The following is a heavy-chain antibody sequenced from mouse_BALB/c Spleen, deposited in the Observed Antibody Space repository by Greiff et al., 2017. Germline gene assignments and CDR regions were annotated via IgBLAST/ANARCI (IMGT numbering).Heavy chain of an antibody. D-gene: IGHD1-1*01. CDR3: ARKPGYYGSSYAMDY. CDR2: ISSGGSYT. V-gene: IGHV5-9-4*01. Sequence: EVKLMESGGGLVKPGGSLKLSCAASGFTFSSYAMSWVRQSPEKRLEWVAEISSGGSYTYYPDTVTGRFTISRDNAKNTLYLEMSSLRSEDTAMYYCARKPGYYGSSYAMDYWGQGTSVTVSS. J-gene: IGHJ4*01. CDR1: GFTFSSYA.